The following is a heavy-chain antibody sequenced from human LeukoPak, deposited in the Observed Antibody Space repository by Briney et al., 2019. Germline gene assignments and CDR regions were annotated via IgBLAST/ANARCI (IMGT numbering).Heavy chain of an antibody. D-gene: IGHD3-10*01. V-gene: IGHV4-61*02. CDR1: GGSISSGNYY. CDR2: IYPSGTT. J-gene: IGHJ6*03. CDR3: ARDTYYGSGIYWGGGEDYYYHMDV. Sequence: SETLSLTCTVSGGSISSGNYYWSWIRQPAGKGLEWIGRIYPSGTTNYNPSLKSRVSISLDTSKNQFSLKLSSVTAADTAVYYCARDTYYGSGIYWGGGEDYYYHMDVWGRGTTVTVSS.